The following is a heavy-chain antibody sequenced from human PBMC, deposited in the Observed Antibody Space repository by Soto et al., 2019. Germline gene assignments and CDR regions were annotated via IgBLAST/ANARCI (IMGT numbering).Heavy chain of an antibody. J-gene: IGHJ4*02. D-gene: IGHD3-16*02. Sequence: GGSLRLSCAASGFTFSSYSMNWVRQAPGKGLEWVSSISSSSSYIYYADSVKGRFTISRDNAKNSLYLQMNSLRAEDTAVYYCARVPYDYVWGSYRYYYFDYWGQGTLVTVSS. CDR1: GFTFSSYS. V-gene: IGHV3-21*01. CDR2: ISSSSSYI. CDR3: ARVPYDYVWGSYRYYYFDY.